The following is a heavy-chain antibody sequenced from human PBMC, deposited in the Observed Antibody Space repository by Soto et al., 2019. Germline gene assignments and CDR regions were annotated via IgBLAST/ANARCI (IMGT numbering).Heavy chain of an antibody. V-gene: IGHV1-3*01. J-gene: IGHJ4*02. CDR3: ARAPGGYDGPGDY. CDR2: INAGNGNT. Sequence: QVQLVQSGAEVKKPGASVKVSCKASGYTFTSYAMHWVRQAPGQRLEWMGWINAGNGNTKYSQKFQGRVTITRDTTTSTAKAEMSIRRSEDTAVSYCARAPGGYDGPGDYWGQGTLVTVSS. CDR1: GYTFTSYA. D-gene: IGHD5-12*01.